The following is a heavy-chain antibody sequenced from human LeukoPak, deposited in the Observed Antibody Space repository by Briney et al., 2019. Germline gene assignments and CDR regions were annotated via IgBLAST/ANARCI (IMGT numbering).Heavy chain of an antibody. J-gene: IGHJ6*03. CDR3: AADHDSNPTNYYYMDV. D-gene: IGHD4-11*01. CDR1: GFTVSSNS. CDR2: IYSDNT. Sequence: GGSLRLSCTVSGFTVSSNSMSWVRQAPGKGLEWVSFIYSDNTHYSDSVKGRLTISRDNYKNTLYLQMNSLRAEDTAVYYCAADHDSNPTNYYYMDVWGKGTTVTVSS. V-gene: IGHV3-53*01.